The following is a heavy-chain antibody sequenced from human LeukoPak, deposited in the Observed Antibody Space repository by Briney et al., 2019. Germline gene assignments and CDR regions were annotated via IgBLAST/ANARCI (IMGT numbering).Heavy chain of an antibody. CDR3: ARSYYDSSAYYYPFDD. V-gene: IGHV4-59*08. CDR2: IYYSGST. Sequence: LSLTCTVSGGSISSYYWSWIRQPPGKGLEWIGYIYYSGSTNYNPSLKSRVTISGDTSKNQFSLKLSSVTAADTAVYYCARSYYDSSAYYYPFDDWGQGTLVTVSS. D-gene: IGHD3-22*01. CDR1: GGSISSYY. J-gene: IGHJ5*02.